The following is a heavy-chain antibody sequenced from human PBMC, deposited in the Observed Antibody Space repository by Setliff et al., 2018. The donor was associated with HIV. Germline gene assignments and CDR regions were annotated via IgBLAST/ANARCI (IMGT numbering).Heavy chain of an antibody. CDR1: GYTFTSYD. CDR2: ISAYNGNR. V-gene: IGHV1-18*01. J-gene: IGHJ6*02. D-gene: IGHD3-22*01. CDR3: AREIGDYYDSSGYYPPTDYYYGMDV. Sequence: ASVKVSCKASGYTFTSYDISWVRQAPGQGLEWMGWISAYNGNRNYAQKLQGRVTMTTDTSTSTAYMELRSLRSDDTAVYYCAREIGDYYDSSGYYPPTDYYYGMDVWGQGTTVTVSS.